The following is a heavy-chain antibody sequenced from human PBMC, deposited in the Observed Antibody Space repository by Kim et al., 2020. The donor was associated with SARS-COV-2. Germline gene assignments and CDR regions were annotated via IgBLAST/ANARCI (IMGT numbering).Heavy chain of an antibody. J-gene: IGHJ4*02. CDR1: GFTFSSYG. CDR3: AKGQAAQWLVPDY. Sequence: GGSLRLSCAASGFTFSSYGMHWVRQAPGKGLEWVAVISYDGSNKYYADSVKGRFTISRDNSKNTLYLQMNSLRAEDTAVYYCAKGQAAQWLVPDYWGQGTLVTVSS. CDR2: ISYDGSNK. D-gene: IGHD6-19*01. V-gene: IGHV3-30*18.